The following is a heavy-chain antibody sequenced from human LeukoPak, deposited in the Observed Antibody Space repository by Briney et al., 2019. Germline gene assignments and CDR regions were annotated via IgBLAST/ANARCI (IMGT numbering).Heavy chain of an antibody. CDR1: GFTFSTYA. Sequence: GGSLRLSCAVSGFTFSTYAMSWVRQAPGKGLEWVSAISDSGRSTYSADSVKGRFTISRDNSKNTLYLQMDSLRAEDTAVYYCARATAGTRNAFDIWGQGTMVTVSS. CDR3: ARATAGTRNAFDI. V-gene: IGHV3-23*01. CDR2: ISDSGRST. J-gene: IGHJ3*02. D-gene: IGHD6-13*01.